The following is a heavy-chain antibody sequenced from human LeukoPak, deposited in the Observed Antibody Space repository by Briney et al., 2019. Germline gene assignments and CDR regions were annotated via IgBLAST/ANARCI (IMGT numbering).Heavy chain of an antibody. CDR3: ARDYYDSSGYYYRDY. CDR1: GYTFTSYG. Sequence: ASVKVSCKASGYTFTSYGISWVRQAPGQGLEWMGGIIPIFGTANYAQKFQGRVTITADESTSTAHMELSSLRSEDTAVYYCARDYYDSSGYYYRDYWGQGTLVTVSS. J-gene: IGHJ4*02. CDR2: IIPIFGTA. D-gene: IGHD3-22*01. V-gene: IGHV1-69*13.